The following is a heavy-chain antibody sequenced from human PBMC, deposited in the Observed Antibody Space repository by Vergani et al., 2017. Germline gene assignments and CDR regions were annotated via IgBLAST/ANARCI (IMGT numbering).Heavy chain of an antibody. D-gene: IGHD1-1*01. CDR1: GFTFSSYS. J-gene: IGHJ5*02. CDR2: ISSSSSYI. Sequence: EVQLVESGGGLVKPGGSLRLSYAASGFTFSSYSMNWVRQAPGKGLEWVSSISSSSSYIYYADSVKRRFTISRDNAKNSLYLQMNSLRAEDTAVYYCARDFGAGTTRMFFDPWGQGTLVTVSS. CDR3: ARDFGAGTTRMFFDP. V-gene: IGHV3-21*01.